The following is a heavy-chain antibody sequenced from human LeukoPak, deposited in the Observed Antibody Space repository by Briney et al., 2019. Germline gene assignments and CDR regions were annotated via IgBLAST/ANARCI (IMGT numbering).Heavy chain of an antibody. V-gene: IGHV3-7*01. CDR2: IKQDGGEK. J-gene: IGHJ3*02. CDR3: ARDLWGALDAFDI. Sequence: GGSLRLSCAASGFTFSSYWMSWVRQAPGKGLEWVANIKQDGGEKYYVDSVKGRFTISRDNAKNSLHLQMNSLRAEDTAVYYCARDLWGALDAFDIWGQGTMVTVSS. CDR1: GFTFSSYW. D-gene: IGHD2/OR15-2a*01.